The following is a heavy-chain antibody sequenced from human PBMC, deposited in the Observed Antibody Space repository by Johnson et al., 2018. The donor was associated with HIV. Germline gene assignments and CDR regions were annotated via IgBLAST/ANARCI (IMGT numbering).Heavy chain of an antibody. CDR3: ARRGLVGIVATSRGAVDI. J-gene: IGHJ3*02. CDR2: ISYDGSNQ. CDR1: GFTVSSYA. D-gene: IGHD5-12*01. Sequence: QVQLVESGGGLVQPGGSLRLSCAASGFTVSSYAMHWVRQAPGKGLEWVAVISYDGSNQYYAESVKGRFTISSDNSKNTLYLQMNSLRATDTAVYYCARRGLVGIVATSRGAVDILGQGTMVTVSS. V-gene: IGHV3-30-3*01.